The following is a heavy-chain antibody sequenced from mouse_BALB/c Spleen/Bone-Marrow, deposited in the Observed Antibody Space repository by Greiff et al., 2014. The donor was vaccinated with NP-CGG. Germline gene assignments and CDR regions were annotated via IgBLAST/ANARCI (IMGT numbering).Heavy chain of an antibody. J-gene: IGHJ2*01. D-gene: IGHD1-1*01. V-gene: IGHV5-6-5*01. CDR2: ISTGGTI. CDR3: ATITTVAY. Sequence: DVHLVESGGGLVKPGGSLKLSCVASGFTFSTYAMSWVRQTPEKRLEWVASISTGGTIYYSDSVKGRFTISTDNARNILYLQMSSLRSEDTAMYYCATITTVAYWGQGTTLTVSS. CDR1: GFTFSTYA.